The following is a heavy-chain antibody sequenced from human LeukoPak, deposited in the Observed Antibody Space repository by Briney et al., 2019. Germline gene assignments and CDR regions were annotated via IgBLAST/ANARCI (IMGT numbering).Heavy chain of an antibody. CDR2: ISWNSGSI. V-gene: IGHV3-9*01. CDR1: GFTFDDYA. Sequence: GGSLRLSCAASGFTFDDYAMLWVRQAPGKGLEWVSGISWNSGSIGYADSVKGRFTISRDNAKNSLYLQMNSLRAEDTALYYCAKTPGWELLYYFDYWGQGTLVTVSS. J-gene: IGHJ4*02. CDR3: AKTPGWELLYYFDY. D-gene: IGHD1-26*01.